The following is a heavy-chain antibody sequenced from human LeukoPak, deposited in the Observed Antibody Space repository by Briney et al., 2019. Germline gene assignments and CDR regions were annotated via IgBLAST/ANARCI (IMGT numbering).Heavy chain of an antibody. Sequence: GGSLRLSCAASGFTFSSYSMSWVRKAPGKGLEWVSIISGSGVNTYYAKSVKGRFTISRDNTKNTLSLQMNSLRTGGPAVYYLSKDSWRLQLLFIFDYWGQGILVTVSS. D-gene: IGHD2-2*01. V-gene: IGHV3-23*01. CDR3: SKDSWRLQLLFIFDY. J-gene: IGHJ4*02. CDR1: GFTFSSYS. CDR2: ISGSGVNT.